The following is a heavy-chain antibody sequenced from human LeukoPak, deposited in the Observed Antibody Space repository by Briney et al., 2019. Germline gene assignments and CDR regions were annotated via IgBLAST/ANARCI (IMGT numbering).Heavy chain of an antibody. V-gene: IGHV4-59*08. J-gene: IGHJ4*02. D-gene: IGHD3-10*01. CDR1: GGSIKSHY. Sequence: SVTLSLTCTISGGSIKSHYWSWIRQAPGKGLEWIAYMFYSGRTEYNPSLKSRVTISVDTSRNQVSLKVNSVTAADTAVYYCARRAGSLVYYFDSWGQGTLVTVSS. CDR3: ARRAGSLVYYFDS. CDR2: MFYSGRT.